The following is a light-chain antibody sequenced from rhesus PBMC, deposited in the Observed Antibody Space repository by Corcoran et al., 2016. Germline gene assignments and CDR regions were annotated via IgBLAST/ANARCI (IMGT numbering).Light chain of an antibody. V-gene: IGKV2-78*01. CDR1: QSLLHSNGYTY. Sequence: DIVMTQTPLTLSVTPGEPASFSCRSSQSLLHSNGYTYLHWYLQKPGQSSQLLIYDVSNRASGVPDMFSGIGSGTDFILKISRLEAEDVGVYYCEPTLQRPFTFGPGTKLDIK. CDR2: DVS. CDR3: EPTLQRPFT. J-gene: IGKJ3*01.